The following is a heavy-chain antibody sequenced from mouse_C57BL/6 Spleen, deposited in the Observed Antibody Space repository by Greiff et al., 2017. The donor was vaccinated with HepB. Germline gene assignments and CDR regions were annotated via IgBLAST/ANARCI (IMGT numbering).Heavy chain of an antibody. CDR2: INPSTGGT. CDR3: AKIYYDYDDGAY. D-gene: IGHD2-4*01. Sequence: EVQLQQSGPELVKPGASVKISCKASGYSFTGYYMNWVKQSPEKSLEWIGEINPSTGGTTYNQKFKAKATLTVDKSSSTAYMQLKSLTSEDPAVYYCAKIYYDYDDGAYWGQGTLFTVSA. CDR1: GYSFTGYY. V-gene: IGHV1-42*01. J-gene: IGHJ3*01.